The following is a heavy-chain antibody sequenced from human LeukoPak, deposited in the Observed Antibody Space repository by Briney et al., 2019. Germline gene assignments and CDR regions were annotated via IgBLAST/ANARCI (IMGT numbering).Heavy chain of an antibody. CDR1: GGSISSYC. V-gene: IGHV4-59*01. D-gene: IGHD2-2*01. CDR2: IYYSGST. Sequence: PSETLSLTCTVSGGSISSYCWSWIRQPPGKGLEWIGYIYYSGSTNYNPSLKSRVTISVDTSKNQFSLKLSSVTAADTAVYYCARVAGIVVVPAATPLPDYGMDVWGQGTTVTVSS. J-gene: IGHJ6*02. CDR3: ARVAGIVVVPAATPLPDYGMDV.